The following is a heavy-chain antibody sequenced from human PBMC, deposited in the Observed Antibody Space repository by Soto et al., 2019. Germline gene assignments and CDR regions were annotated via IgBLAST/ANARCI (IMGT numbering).Heavy chain of an antibody. J-gene: IGHJ6*02. Sequence: PSETLSLTCTVSGGSISSGGCYWSWIRQHPGKGLERIGYIYYSGSTYYNPSLKSRVTISVDTSKNQFSLKLTSVTAADTAVYYCARDEEVNYAESGGSDHYYGMDVWGQGTTVTVS. CDR3: ARDEEVNYAESGGSDHYYGMDV. CDR1: GGSISSGGCY. CDR2: IYYSGST. V-gene: IGHV4-31*03. D-gene: IGHD4-17*01.